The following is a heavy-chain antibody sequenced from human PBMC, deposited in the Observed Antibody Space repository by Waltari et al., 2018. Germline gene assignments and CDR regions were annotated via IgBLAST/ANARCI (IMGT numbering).Heavy chain of an antibody. CDR2: INPNSGGT. CDR1: GYTFTDYY. CDR3: ATGLKIGGYTYGYIY. V-gene: IGHV1-2*02. J-gene: IGHJ4*02. Sequence: QVQLVQSGPEVKTPGASVKVSCKASGYTFTDYYLNWVRQAPGQGLEWMGLINPNSGGTNYAQKLQGRVTMTRDTSISTSYMELSRLGSDDTAVYYCATGLKIGGYTYGYIYWGQGTVVIVSS. D-gene: IGHD5-18*01.